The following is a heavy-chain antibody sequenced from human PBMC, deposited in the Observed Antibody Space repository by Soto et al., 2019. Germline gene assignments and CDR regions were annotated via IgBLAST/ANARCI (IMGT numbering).Heavy chain of an antibody. J-gene: IGHJ4*02. CDR2: IIPILGIA. V-gene: IGHV1-69*08. Sequence: QVQLVQSGAEVKKPGSSVKVSYKASGGTFSSYTISWVRQAPGQGLEWMGRIIPILGIANYAQKFKGRVTITADKSTSTAYMERSSLRSEDTAVYYCAREEYYYGSGAFFDYWGQGTLVTVSS. CDR1: GGTFSSYT. D-gene: IGHD3-10*01. CDR3: AREEYYYGSGAFFDY.